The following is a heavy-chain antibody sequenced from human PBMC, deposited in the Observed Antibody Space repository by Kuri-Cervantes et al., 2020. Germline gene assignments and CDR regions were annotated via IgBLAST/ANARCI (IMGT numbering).Heavy chain of an antibody. Sequence: GESLKISCAASGFTFSSYSMNWVRQAPGKGLEWVSSISSSSSYIYYADSVKGRFTISRDNAKNSLYLQMNSLRAEDTAVYYCARDYDFWRQEIHPLDYWGQGTLVTVSS. CDR1: GFTFSSYS. J-gene: IGHJ4*02. CDR2: ISSSSSYI. D-gene: IGHD3-3*01. CDR3: ARDYDFWRQEIHPLDY. V-gene: IGHV3-21*01.